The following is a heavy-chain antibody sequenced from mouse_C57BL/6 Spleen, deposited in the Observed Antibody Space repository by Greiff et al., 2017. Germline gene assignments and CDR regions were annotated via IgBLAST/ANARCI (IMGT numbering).Heavy chain of an antibody. D-gene: IGHD4-1*01. CDR3: TETGTRYAMDY. Sequence: EVQLQESGGGLVQPGGSMKLSCVASGFTFSNYWMNWVRQSPEKGLEWVAQIRLKSDNYATHYAESVKGRFTISRDDSKSSVYLQMNNLRAEDTGICYCTETGTRYAMDYWGQGTSVTVSS. CDR1: GFTFSNYW. J-gene: IGHJ4*01. CDR2: IRLKSDNYAT. V-gene: IGHV6-3*01.